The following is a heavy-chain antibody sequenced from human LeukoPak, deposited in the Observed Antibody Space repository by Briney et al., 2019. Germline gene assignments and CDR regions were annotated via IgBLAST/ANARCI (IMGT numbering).Heavy chain of an antibody. CDR2: IYYSGNT. V-gene: IGHV4-39*01. D-gene: IGHD6-6*01. CDR1: GGSLSSSSYY. J-gene: IGHJ4*02. CDR3: ASRMAVRPKCYFDS. Sequence: SETLSLTCTVSGGSLSSSSYYWGWIRQPPGRGLEWIGNIYYSGNTFYNPSLESRVTISVDTSKNQFSLKLTSVTAADTAVYYCASRMAVRPKCYFDSWGPGILVTVSS.